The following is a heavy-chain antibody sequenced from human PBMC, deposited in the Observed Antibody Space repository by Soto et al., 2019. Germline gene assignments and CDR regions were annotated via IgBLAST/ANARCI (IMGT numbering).Heavy chain of an antibody. CDR1: GGSIRSYY. Sequence: SETLSLTYTVSGGSIRSYYWSWIRQPPGKGLEWIGYIYYSGSTNYNPSLKSRVTISVDTSKNQFSLKLSSVTAADTAVYYCGLGVKAEDGIRNYRSVSAFWPKGTT. J-gene: IGHJ6*03. CDR2: IYYSGST. V-gene: IGHV4-59*01. CDR3: GLGVKAEDGIRNYRSVSAF. D-gene: IGHD3-22*01.